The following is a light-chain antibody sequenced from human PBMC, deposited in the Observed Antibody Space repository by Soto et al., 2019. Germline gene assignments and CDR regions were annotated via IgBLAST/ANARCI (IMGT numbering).Light chain of an antibody. V-gene: IGKV1-5*03. Sequence: DIQMTQSPSTLSGSVGDRVTITCRASQTISSWLAWYQQKPGKATNLPIYKASTLKSGVPSRFSGSGSGTEFTLTISSLQSEDFAAYYCQQYDNWHPWTFGPGTKVDIK. CDR2: KAS. CDR1: QTISSW. CDR3: QQYDNWHPWT. J-gene: IGKJ1*01.